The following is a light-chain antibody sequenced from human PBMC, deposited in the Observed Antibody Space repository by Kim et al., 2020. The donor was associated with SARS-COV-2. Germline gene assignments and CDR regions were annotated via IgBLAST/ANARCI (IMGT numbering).Light chain of an antibody. CDR2: GAS. V-gene: IGKV3D-15*01. CDR3: QQHNNWPPLT. CDR1: QSVSSY. J-gene: IGKJ4*01. Sequence: SPGERATLSRRASQSVSSYLAWYQQKPGQAPRLLIYGASTRATGIPARFSGSGSGTEFTLTISSLQSEDFAVYYCQQHNNWPPLTFGGGTQVEIK.